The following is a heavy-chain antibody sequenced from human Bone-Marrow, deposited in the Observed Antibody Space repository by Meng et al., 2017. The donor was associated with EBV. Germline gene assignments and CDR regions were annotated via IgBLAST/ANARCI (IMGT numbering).Heavy chain of an antibody. V-gene: IGHV1-18*01. D-gene: IGHD2-15*01. CDR2: ISAYNGNT. J-gene: IGHJ4*02. Sequence: VQLVESGAGVNEPGASVKVSCKASRYTFTSYGISWVRQAPGQGLEWMGWISAYNGNTNDAQKLQGRVTMTTDTSTSTAYMELRSLRSDDTAVYYCASEGYCSGASCYSDYWGQGTLVTVSS. CDR3: ASEGYCSGASCYSDY. CDR1: RYTFTSYG.